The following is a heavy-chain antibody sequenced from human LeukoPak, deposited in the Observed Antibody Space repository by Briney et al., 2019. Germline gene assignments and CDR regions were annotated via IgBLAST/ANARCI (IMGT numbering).Heavy chain of an antibody. D-gene: IGHD5-18*01. CDR1: GFTFSRYA. Sequence: PGGSLRLSCSASGFTFSRYAMNWVRQAPGKGLEWVSSISSTGVYIDYADSVKGRFTISRDNAKNSLYLQMNSLRAEDTAVYYCARADWDTAMIDYWGQGTLVTVSS. CDR2: ISSTGVYI. V-gene: IGHV3-21*01. CDR3: ARADWDTAMIDY. J-gene: IGHJ4*02.